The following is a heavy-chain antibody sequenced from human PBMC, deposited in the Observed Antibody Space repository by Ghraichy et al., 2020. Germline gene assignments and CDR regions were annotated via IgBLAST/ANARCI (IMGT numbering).Heavy chain of an antibody. J-gene: IGHJ4*02. D-gene: IGHD2-2*01. V-gene: IGHV3-23*01. CDR3: AIRHCSTTSCYYFDY. CDR1: GFTFSNYA. Sequence: GGSLRLSCAASGFTFSNYALSWVRQAPGKGLEWVSAISSSGGSTYYADSVKGRFTTSRDNSKNTLYLQMSSLRAEDTAIYFCAIRHCSTTSCYYFDYWGQGTLVTVSS. CDR2: ISSSGGST.